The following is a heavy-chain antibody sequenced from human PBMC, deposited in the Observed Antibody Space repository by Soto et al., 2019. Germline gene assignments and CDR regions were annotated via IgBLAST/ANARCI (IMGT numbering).Heavy chain of an antibody. D-gene: IGHD2-8*01. CDR2: ISSSSSYI. CDR1: GFTFGSYS. J-gene: IGHJ3*02. CDR3: ARYSLCTNGVGYAFDI. Sequence: GGSLRLSCAASGFTFGSYSMNWVRQAPGKGLEWVSSISSSSSYIYYADSVKGRFSISRDNAKNSLYLQMNSLRAEDTAVYYCARYSLCTNGVGYAFDIWGQGTMVTVSS. V-gene: IGHV3-21*01.